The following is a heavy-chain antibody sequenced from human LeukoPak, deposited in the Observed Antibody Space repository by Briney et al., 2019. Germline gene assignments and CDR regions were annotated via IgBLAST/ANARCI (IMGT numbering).Heavy chain of an antibody. D-gene: IGHD1-26*01. Sequence: GGSLRLSCAASGFTFTTYWMTSVRRAPGKGLEWVANIKEDGSEKYYVDSVKGRFAISRDSAKNSVYLQMNSLRVEDTAVYYCAREKCRPSGRWEPLDYWGQGTLVTVSS. CDR1: GFTFTTYW. J-gene: IGHJ4*02. CDR3: AREKCRPSGRWEPLDY. V-gene: IGHV3-7*01. CDR2: IKEDGSEK.